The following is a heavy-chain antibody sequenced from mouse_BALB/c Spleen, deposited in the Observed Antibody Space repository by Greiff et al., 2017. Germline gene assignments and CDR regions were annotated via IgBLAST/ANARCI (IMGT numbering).Heavy chain of an antibody. J-gene: IGHJ2*01. Sequence: EVKLVESGGGLVQPGGSLRLSCAASGFTFSSFCMHWVRQAPEKGLEWVAYISSGSSTIYYADTVKGRFTISRDNPKNTLFLQMTSLRSEDTAMYYCARAKGAHYFDYWGQGTTLTVSS. CDR2: ISSGSSTI. CDR1: GFTFSSFC. V-gene: IGHV5-17*02. CDR3: ARAKGAHYFDY.